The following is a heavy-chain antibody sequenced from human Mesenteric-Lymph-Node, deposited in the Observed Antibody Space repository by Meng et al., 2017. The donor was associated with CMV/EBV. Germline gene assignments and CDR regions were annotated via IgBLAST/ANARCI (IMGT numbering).Heavy chain of an antibody. CDR1: FTCSSYS. Sequence: FTCSSYSMNWVRQAPGKGLEWVSSISSSSSYIYYADSVKGRFTISRDNAKNSLYLQMNSLRAEDTAVYYCARSSESVDFWSGSGYFDLWGRGTLVTVSS. J-gene: IGHJ2*01. V-gene: IGHV3-21*01. CDR2: ISSSSSYI. CDR3: ARSSESVDFWSGSGYFDL. D-gene: IGHD3-3*01.